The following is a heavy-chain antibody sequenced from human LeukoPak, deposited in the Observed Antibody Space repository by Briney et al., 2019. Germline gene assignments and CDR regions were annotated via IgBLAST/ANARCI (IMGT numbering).Heavy chain of an antibody. CDR3: AKSTAPAGYYLNY. Sequence: GGSLRLSCAASGFTFSTYGMHWVRQAPGKGLEWVAIISYDGNDKDYADSVRGRFTISRDNSKNTLYLQMNSLRGEDTAVYYCAKSTAPAGYYLNYWGQGILVTVSS. D-gene: IGHD2-2*01. V-gene: IGHV3-30*18. CDR2: ISYDGNDK. CDR1: GFTFSTYG. J-gene: IGHJ4*02.